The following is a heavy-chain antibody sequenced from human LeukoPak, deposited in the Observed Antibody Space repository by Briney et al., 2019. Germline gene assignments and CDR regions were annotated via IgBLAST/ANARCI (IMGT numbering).Heavy chain of an antibody. J-gene: IGHJ4*02. Sequence: PGGSLRLSCAASGFTFSSYSMNWVRQAPGKGLEWVSYISSSSSTIYYADSVKGRFTISRDNAKNSLYLQMNSLRAVDTAVCYCARKIDYWGQGTLVTVSS. V-gene: IGHV3-48*01. CDR3: ARKIDY. CDR2: ISSSSSTI. CDR1: GFTFSSYS.